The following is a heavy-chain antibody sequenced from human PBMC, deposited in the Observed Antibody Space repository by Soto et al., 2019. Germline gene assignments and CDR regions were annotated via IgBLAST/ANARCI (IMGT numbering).Heavy chain of an antibody. V-gene: IGHV3-11*06. CDR2: ISISSRYT. CDR3: AGDPGDCGSGTYYTAPYGMDV. D-gene: IGHD3-10*01. J-gene: IGHJ6*01. CDR1: GFTFNDYY. Sequence: QVQLVESGGGLVKPGGSLRLSCAASGFTFNDYYMSWIRQAPGKGLEWVSYISISSRYTNYADSVKGRFTISRDNPTNSLYLRMISLRAEYKTVYYCAGDPGDCGSGTYYTAPYGMDVW.